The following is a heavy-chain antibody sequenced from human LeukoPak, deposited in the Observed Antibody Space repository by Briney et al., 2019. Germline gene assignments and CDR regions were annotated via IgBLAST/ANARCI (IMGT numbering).Heavy chain of an antibody. CDR1: GYSISSGYY. D-gene: IGHD2/OR15-2a*01. CDR3: ARVTLLPAHIDY. J-gene: IGHJ4*02. CDR2: IHHGGST. V-gene: IGHV4-38-2*02. Sequence: PSETLSLTCTVSGYSISSGYYWGWIRQPPGEGLECIGIIHHGGSTFYNPSLKSRVTISIDTSKNQFSLKLSSVTAADTAVYYCARVTLLPAHIDYWGQGALVTVSS.